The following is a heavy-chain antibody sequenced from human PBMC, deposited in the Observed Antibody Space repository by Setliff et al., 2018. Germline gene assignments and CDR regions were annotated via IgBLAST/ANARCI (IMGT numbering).Heavy chain of an antibody. CDR1: GGSFSGYY. Sequence: PSETLSLTCAVYGGSFSGYYWSWIRQSAGKGLEWIGRIYVSTGSTNYSPSLKSRVSISVDRSKNQFSLNLTSVTAADTAVYYCARDHIYRGGSWYDYFDSWGQGTLVTVSS. CDR3: ARDHIYRGGSWYDYFDS. CDR2: IYVSTGST. V-gene: IGHV4-4*07. D-gene: IGHD2-15*01. J-gene: IGHJ4*02.